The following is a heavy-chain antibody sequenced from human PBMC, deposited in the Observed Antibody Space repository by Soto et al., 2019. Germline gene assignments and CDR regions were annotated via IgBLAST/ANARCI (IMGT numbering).Heavy chain of an antibody. CDR3: ARGGYGSRWTNVYMAV. CDR2: ISNNGAHT. D-gene: IGHD6-13*01. J-gene: IGHJ6*03. Sequence: GGSLRLSCAASGFTFSNYEMHWVRQAPGKGLEYVSGISNNGAHTDYAKSVKGRFTISRDNSENTLYLQMGSLRAEDMALYYCARGGYGSRWTNVYMAVGGKGTTVTVSS. V-gene: IGHV3-64*01. CDR1: GFTFSNYE.